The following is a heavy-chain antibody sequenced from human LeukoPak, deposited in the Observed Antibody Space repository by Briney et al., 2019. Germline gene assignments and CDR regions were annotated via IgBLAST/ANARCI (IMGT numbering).Heavy chain of an antibody. J-gene: IGHJ3*02. CDR1: GASISSNN. CDR3: AKDEIPRNKLYDAFDI. V-gene: IGHV3-30-3*01. CDR2: ISYDGSNK. D-gene: IGHD1/OR15-1a*01. Sequence: PSETLSLTCAVSGASISSNNLWSWVRQSPAKGLEWVAVISYDGSNKYYADSVKGRFTISRDNSKNTLYLQMKSLRAEDTAVYYCAKDEIPRNKLYDAFDIWGRGTKVTVSS.